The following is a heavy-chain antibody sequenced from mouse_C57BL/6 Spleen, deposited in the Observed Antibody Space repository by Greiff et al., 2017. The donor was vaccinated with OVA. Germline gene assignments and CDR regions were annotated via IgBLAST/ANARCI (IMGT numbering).Heavy chain of an antibody. CDR1: GFTFSNYW. Sequence: EVQLQESGGGLVQPGGSMKLSCVASGFTFSNYWMNWVRQSPEKGLEWVAQIRLKSDNYASHYAVSVKGRFTISRDDSKSSVYLQMNLLRAEDTGIYYCTGLSITTIVGYFDVWGTGTTVTVSS. J-gene: IGHJ1*03. CDR2: IRLKSDNYAS. CDR3: TGLSITTIVGYFDV. V-gene: IGHV6-3*01. D-gene: IGHD1-1*01.